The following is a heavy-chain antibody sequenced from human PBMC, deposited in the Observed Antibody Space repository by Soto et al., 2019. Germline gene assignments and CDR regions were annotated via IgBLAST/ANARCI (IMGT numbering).Heavy chain of an antibody. CDR3: ARPAKGDASDFRKLHL. V-gene: IGHV3-30-3*01. CDR1: GFTLSYYL. J-gene: IGHJ5*02. D-gene: IGHD2-15*01. Sequence: GGSLRLSCEASGFTLSYYLTHWVRQAPGMGLEWVSIISHDGSNRYYAHSVKGRFTISRDNSKNTLYLQMSSLRGEDTALYFCARPAKGDASDFRKLHLWGHGTLVTVSS. CDR2: ISHDGSNR.